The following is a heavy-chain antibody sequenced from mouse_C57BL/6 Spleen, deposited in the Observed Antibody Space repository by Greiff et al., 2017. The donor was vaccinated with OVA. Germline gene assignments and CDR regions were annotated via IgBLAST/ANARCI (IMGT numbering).Heavy chain of an antibody. CDR3: ARRDGDYAWYFDV. D-gene: IGHD2-4*01. V-gene: IGHV5-12*01. CDR1: GFTFSDYY. CDR2: ISNGGGST. J-gene: IGHJ1*03. Sequence: EVQVVESGGGLVQPGGSLKLSCAASGFTFSDYYMYWVRQTPEKRLEWVAYISNGGGSTYYPDTVKGRFTISRENAKNTLYLQMIRLKSEDTAMYYCARRDGDYAWYFDVWGTGTTVTVSS.